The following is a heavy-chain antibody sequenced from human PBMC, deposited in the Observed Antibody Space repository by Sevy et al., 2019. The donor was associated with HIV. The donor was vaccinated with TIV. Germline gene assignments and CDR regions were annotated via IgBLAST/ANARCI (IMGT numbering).Heavy chain of an antibody. CDR2: ISAYNGNT. J-gene: IGHJ6*03. CDR3: ARGPDILTGYYSHKYYYYYMDV. D-gene: IGHD3-9*01. V-gene: IGHV1-18*04. CDR1: GYTFTSYG. Sequence: ASVKVSCKASGYTFTSYGISWVRQAPGQGLEWMGWISAYNGNTNYAQKLQGRVTMTTDTSTSTAYMELRSLRSDDTAVYYCARGPDILTGYYSHKYYYYYMDVWGKGTMVTVSS.